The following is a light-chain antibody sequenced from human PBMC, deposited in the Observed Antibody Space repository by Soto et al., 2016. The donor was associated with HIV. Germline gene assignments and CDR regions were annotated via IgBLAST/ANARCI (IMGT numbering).Light chain of an antibody. CDR2: RAS. V-gene: IGKV1-5*03. CDR3: QQYNSFPWT. CDR1: QNINSW. J-gene: IGKJ1*01. Sequence: DIQMTQSPSTLSASVGDRVTITCRASQNINSWLAWYQQKPGKAPELLIYRASNLESGVPSRFSGSGSGTEFTLTISSLQPDDFATYYCQQYNSFPWTFGQGTKVDIK.